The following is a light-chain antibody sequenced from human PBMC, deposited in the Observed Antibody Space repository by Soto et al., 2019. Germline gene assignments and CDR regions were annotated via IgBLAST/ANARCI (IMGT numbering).Light chain of an antibody. J-gene: IGKJ5*01. CDR3: QQHKRYPVT. Sequence: IQMTQSPSTLSASLGDRVTITFLASQNIDIWLSWYQQKPGKAPKLLIYDASNLNSGVPSRFSGSGSGTELTLTISSLQPDDFGTYYCQQHKRYPVTFGGGTRLEI. CDR2: DAS. CDR1: QNIDIW. V-gene: IGKV1-5*01.